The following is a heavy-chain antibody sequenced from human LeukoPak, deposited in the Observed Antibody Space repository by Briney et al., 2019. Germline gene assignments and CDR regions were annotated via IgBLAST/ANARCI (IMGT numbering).Heavy chain of an antibody. Sequence: SETLSLTCAVYGGSFSGYYWRWIRQPPGKGLEWIGEINHSGSTNYNPSLKSRVTISVDTSKNQLSLKVSSVTAADTAVYYCTITTGTTLGLMDYWGQGTLVTVFS. CDR2: INHSGST. CDR3: TITTGTTLGLMDY. V-gene: IGHV4-34*01. J-gene: IGHJ4*02. D-gene: IGHD1-1*01. CDR1: GGSFSGYY.